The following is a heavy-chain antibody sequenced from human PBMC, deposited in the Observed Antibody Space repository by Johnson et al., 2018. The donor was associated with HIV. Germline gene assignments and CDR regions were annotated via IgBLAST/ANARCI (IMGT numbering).Heavy chain of an antibody. CDR2: LKCDGSEK. Sequence: MLLVESGGGRAKPGGSLRLSCAASGSTCSSSWMPWVCQATEQGLEWVADLKCDGSEKYYVDSVKGRFTIARDNATNTQYLELKSLRSEDTAVYYCARTSCNGARCLGYDPFDVWGQGAMVTVSS. J-gene: IGHJ3*01. CDR3: ARTSCNGARCLGYDPFDV. V-gene: IGHV3-52*01. D-gene: IGHD2-8*01. CDR1: GSTCSSSW.